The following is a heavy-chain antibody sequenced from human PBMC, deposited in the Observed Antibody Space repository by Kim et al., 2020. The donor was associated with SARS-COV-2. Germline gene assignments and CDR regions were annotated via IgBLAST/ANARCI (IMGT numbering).Heavy chain of an antibody. CDR1: GFTVSDSY. Sequence: GGSLRLSCAAAGFTVSDSYLSWVRQAPGKGLEWISMIHSDGTTFYADSVMGRFTISRDTTKNTLYLQMNSLRGDDTAVYFCGRGHWCDSTSWGQGTQVTISS. J-gene: IGHJ4*02. CDR3: GRGHWCDSTS. D-gene: IGHD2-8*02. CDR2: IHSDGTT. V-gene: IGHV3-53*01.